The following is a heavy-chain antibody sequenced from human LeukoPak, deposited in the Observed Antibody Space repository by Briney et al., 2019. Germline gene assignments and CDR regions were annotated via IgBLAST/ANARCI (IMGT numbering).Heavy chain of an antibody. CDR3: ARESTSDGDSSSWYESNWFDP. J-gene: IGHJ5*02. D-gene: IGHD6-13*01. CDR1: GGSISSYY. CDR2: IYYSGST. V-gene: IGHV4-59*01. Sequence: SETPSLTCTVSGGSISSYYWSWIRQPPGKGLEWIGYIYYSGSTNYNPSLKSRVTISVDTSKNQFSLKLGSVTAADTAVYYCARESTSDGDSSSWYESNWFDPWGQGTLVTVSS.